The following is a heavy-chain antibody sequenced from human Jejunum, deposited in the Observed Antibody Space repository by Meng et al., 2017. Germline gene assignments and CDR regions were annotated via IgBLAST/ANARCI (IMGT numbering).Heavy chain of an antibody. Sequence: QVQLKQGGAGVLKPSETLSLTCAVYGGSISGYFWSWIRQAPGEGLEWVGEFTRGGTTNYNPSLKSRVTISADTSKNQFSLTLSSVSAADTAVYYCARHEVDFDNWGQGTLVTVSS. D-gene: IGHD1-26*01. CDR2: FTRGGTT. CDR3: ARHEVDFDN. CDR1: GGSISGYF. V-gene: IGHV4-34*02. J-gene: IGHJ4*02.